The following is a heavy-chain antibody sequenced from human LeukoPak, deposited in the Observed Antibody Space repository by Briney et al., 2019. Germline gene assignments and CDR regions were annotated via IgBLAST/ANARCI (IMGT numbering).Heavy chain of an antibody. J-gene: IGHJ4*02. CDR3: AGYCSSTSCYDY. V-gene: IGHV4-39*01. Sequence: SETLSLTCTVSGGSISSSSYYWGWIRQPPGKGLEWIGSIYYSGSTNYNPSLKSRVTIYVDTSRNQFSLKLSSVTAADTAVYYCAGYCSSTSCYDYWGQGTLVTVSS. CDR2: IYYSGST. D-gene: IGHD2-2*01. CDR1: GGSISSSSYY.